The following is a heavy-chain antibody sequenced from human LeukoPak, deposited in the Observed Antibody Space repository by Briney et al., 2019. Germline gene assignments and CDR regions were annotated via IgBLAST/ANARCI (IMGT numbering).Heavy chain of an antibody. CDR1: GFTFSSYA. J-gene: IGHJ4*02. Sequence: GGSLRLSCAASGFTFSSYAMSWVRQAPGKGLEWVSAISGSGGSTYYADSVKGRFTISRDNSKNTLYLQMNSLRAEDTAVYYCAKDSEFADYYDSSGYCDYWGQGTLVTVSS. CDR3: AKDSEFADYYDSSGYCDY. V-gene: IGHV3-23*01. CDR2: ISGSGGST. D-gene: IGHD3-22*01.